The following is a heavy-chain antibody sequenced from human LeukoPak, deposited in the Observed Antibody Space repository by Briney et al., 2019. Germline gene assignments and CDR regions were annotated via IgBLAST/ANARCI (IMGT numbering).Heavy chain of an antibody. D-gene: IGHD3-10*01. CDR1: GASFSGYY. CDR2: INHSGSS. Sequence: SETLSLTCAVDGASFSGYYWTWIRQPPGKGLECIGEINHSGSSNYNPFLKSRVTISVDTSKNQFSLKLNSVTAADTAVYYCARHYYGSEYYYYYYMDVWGKGTTVTISS. V-gene: IGHV4-34*01. J-gene: IGHJ6*03. CDR3: ARHYYGSEYYYYYYMDV.